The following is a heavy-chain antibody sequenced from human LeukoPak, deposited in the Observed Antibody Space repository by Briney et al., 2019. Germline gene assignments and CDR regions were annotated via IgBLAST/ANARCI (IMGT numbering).Heavy chain of an antibody. CDR3: ARDNPYCGGDCYSL. Sequence: GGSLRLSCAASGFTVSSNYMSWVRQAPGKGLEWVSVIYSGGSTYYADSVKGRFTISRDNSKNTLYLQMNSLRAEDTAVYYCARDNPYCGGDCYSLWGQGTLVTVSS. CDR1: GFTVSSNY. J-gene: IGHJ4*02. D-gene: IGHD2-21*01. CDR2: IYSGGST. V-gene: IGHV3-53*01.